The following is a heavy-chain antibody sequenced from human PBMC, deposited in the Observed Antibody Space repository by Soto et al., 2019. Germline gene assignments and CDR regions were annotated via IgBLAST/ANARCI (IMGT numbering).Heavy chain of an antibody. Sequence: QVQLVQSGAEVKKPGSSVKVSCKASGGTFSSYAISWVRQAPGQGLEWMGGIIPIFGTANYAQKFQGRVTITADESTSKAYMELSSLRSEDTAVYYCARYEYSGSYEPASPFDYWGQGTLVTVSS. V-gene: IGHV1-69*01. CDR1: GGTFSSYA. CDR3: ARYEYSGSYEPASPFDY. CDR2: IIPIFGTA. J-gene: IGHJ4*02. D-gene: IGHD1-26*01.